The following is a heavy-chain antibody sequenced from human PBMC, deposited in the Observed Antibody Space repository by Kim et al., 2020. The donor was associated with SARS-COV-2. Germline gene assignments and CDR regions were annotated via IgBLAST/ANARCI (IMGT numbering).Heavy chain of an antibody. CDR2: INHSGST. CDR1: GGSFSGYY. V-gene: IGHV4-34*01. Sequence: SETLSLTCAVYGGSFSGYYWSWIRQPPGKGLEWIGEINHSGSTNYNPSLKSRVTISVDTSKNQFSLKLSSVTAADTAVYYCARKLCPSWNDAELGGWFDP. J-gene: IGHJ5*02. CDR3: ARKLCPSWNDAELGGWFDP. D-gene: IGHD1-1*01.